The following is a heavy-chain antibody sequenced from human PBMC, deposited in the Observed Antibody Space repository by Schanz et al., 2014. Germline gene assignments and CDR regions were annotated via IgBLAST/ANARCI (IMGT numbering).Heavy chain of an antibody. J-gene: IGHJ4*02. CDR2: MWNDGIKT. D-gene: IGHD6-19*01. Sequence: QVHLVESGGGVVQPGRSLRLSCAASGFTFSRYGMHWVRQAPGKGLEWVAVMWNDGIKTHYADSGKGRFTISRDNSKNTVYLQMNSLRTDDTAMYYCARDPNTSAWLPYFDTWGQGTLXTVSS. CDR1: GFTFSRYG. V-gene: IGHV3-33*08. CDR3: ARDPNTSAWLPYFDT.